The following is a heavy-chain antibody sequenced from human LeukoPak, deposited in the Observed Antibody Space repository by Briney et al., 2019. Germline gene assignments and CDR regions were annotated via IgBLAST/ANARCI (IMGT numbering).Heavy chain of an antibody. J-gene: IGHJ5*02. CDR3: AKDFTSRVPRGLFDP. Sequence: PGGSLRLSCVVSGFNFRGAAMSWVRQAPGKGLEWVSAISGSGGSTYYADSVKGRFTISRDNSKNTLYLQMNSLRAEDTAVYYCAKDFTSRVPRGLFDPWGQGTLVTVSS. V-gene: IGHV3-23*01. CDR1: GFNFRGAA. D-gene: IGHD2-2*01. CDR2: ISGSGGST.